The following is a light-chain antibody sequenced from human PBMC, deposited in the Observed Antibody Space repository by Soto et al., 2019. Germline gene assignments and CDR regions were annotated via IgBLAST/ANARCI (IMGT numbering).Light chain of an antibody. J-gene: IGLJ3*02. CDR3: GSYTSISTLV. CDR2: EVS. Sequence: QSALTQPASVSGSPGQSITISCTGTSSDVGSYNYVSWYQQHPGKAPKLMIYEVSNRPSGVSNRFSGSKSGNTASLTISGLQAEDEANYYCGSYTSISTLVFGGGTQLTVL. V-gene: IGLV2-14*01. CDR1: SSDVGSYNY.